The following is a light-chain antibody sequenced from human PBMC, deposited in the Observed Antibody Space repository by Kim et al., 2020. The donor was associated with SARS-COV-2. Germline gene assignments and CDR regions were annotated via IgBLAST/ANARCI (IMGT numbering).Light chain of an antibody. V-gene: IGLV1-44*01. CDR2: ANN. Sequence: GQRVTISCSGDTSSIGSNTVSWYQQCPERAPKLLIYANNRRPSGVPDRFSGSKSGTSASLAISGLRAEDEADYHCAAWDDSLLGPVFGGGTQLTVL. J-gene: IGLJ3*02. CDR3: AAWDDSLLGPV. CDR1: TSSIGSNT.